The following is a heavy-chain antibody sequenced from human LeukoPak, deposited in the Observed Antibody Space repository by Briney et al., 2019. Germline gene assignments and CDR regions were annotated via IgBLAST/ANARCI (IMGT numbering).Heavy chain of an antibody. D-gene: IGHD2-2*01. V-gene: IGHV3-11*01. Sequence: PGGSLRLSCAASGFTFSDYYMSWIRQAPGKGLEGVSYISSSGSTIYYADSVKDRFTISSENAKNSLYLQMNSLRAEDTAVYYCARVGLSPIDAFDIWGQGTMVTVSS. CDR3: ARVGLSPIDAFDI. J-gene: IGHJ3*02. CDR2: ISSSGSTI. CDR1: GFTFSDYY.